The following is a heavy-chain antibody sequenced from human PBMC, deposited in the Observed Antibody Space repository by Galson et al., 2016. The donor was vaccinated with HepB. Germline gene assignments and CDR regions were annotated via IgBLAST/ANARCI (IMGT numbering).Heavy chain of an antibody. CDR2: IRSSDDDT. CDR1: GFTFSNYA. D-gene: IGHD4/OR15-4a*01. V-gene: IGHV3-23*01. Sequence: SLRLSCAASGFTFSNYAMSWVRQAPGTGLDWVSAIRSSDDDTNYAESVKGRFTVSRDNSKNTMYPQMDSLRAEDTAIYYCAKPVRAKSRGILILTRYFYYDMDVWGHGTTVTVSS. CDR3: AKPVRAKSRGILILTRYFYYDMDV. J-gene: IGHJ6*02.